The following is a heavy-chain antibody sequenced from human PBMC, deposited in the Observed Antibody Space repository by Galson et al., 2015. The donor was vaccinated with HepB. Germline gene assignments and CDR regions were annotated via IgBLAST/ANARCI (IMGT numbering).Heavy chain of an antibody. Sequence: SLRLSCAASGFTFSDHYMDWVRQAPGKGLEYVSAISSNGGSTYYADSVKGRFTISRDNSKNTLYLQMSSLRAEDTAVYYCVSELPFDYWGQGTLVTVSS. CDR1: GFTFSDHY. D-gene: IGHD1-26*01. J-gene: IGHJ4*02. CDR3: VSELPFDY. CDR2: ISSNGGST. V-gene: IGHV3-64D*06.